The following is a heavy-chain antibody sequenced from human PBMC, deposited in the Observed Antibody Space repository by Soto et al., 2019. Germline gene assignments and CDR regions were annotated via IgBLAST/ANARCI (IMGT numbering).Heavy chain of an antibody. Sequence: SLRVSCAASGFTFSDYYMSWIRQAPGKGLEWVSYISSSDTIISYADSVKGRFTISRDNAKNSLYLQMNSLRAEDTAVYYCARDLGYYDSSGYFDYWGQGTLVTVSS. J-gene: IGHJ4*02. D-gene: IGHD3-22*01. CDR2: ISSSDTII. V-gene: IGHV3-11*01. CDR1: GFTFSDYY. CDR3: ARDLGYYDSSGYFDY.